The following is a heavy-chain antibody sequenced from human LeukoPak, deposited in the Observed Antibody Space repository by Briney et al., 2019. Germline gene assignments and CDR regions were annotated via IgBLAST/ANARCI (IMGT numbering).Heavy chain of an antibody. CDR2: INHSGST. V-gene: IGHV4-34*01. Sequence: SETLSLTCAVYGGSFSGDYWSWIRQPPGKGLEWIGEINHSGSTNYNPSLKSRVTISVDTSKNQFSLKLSSVTAADTAVYYCARGNPPRYCSSTSCSYYFDYWGQGTLVTVSS. CDR1: GGSFSGDY. CDR3: ARGNPPRYCSSTSCSYYFDY. D-gene: IGHD2-2*01. J-gene: IGHJ4*02.